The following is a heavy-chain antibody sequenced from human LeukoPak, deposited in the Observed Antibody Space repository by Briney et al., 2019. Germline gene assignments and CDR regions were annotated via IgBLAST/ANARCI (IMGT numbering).Heavy chain of an antibody. J-gene: IGHJ4*02. Sequence: ASVKVSCKASGYTFTNYGISWVRQAPGQGLEWMGWVSAYADDTNYVQKFQGRITMTTDTSTSTAYVELRSLRSDDTAVYYCARDCIGCHGFAYGGKGPLVTVPS. CDR3: ARDCIGCHGFAY. V-gene: IGHV1-18*01. CDR1: GYTFTNYG. CDR2: VSAYADDT. D-gene: IGHD2-15*01.